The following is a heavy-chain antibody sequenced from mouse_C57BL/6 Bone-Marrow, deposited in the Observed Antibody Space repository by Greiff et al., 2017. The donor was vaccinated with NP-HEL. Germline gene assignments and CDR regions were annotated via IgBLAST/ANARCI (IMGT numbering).Heavy chain of an antibody. CDR2: IDPANGNT. CDR1: GFNIKNTY. D-gene: IGHD1-1*01. J-gene: IGHJ4*01. CDR3: ARRVVAHYYAMDY. Sequence: EVQLVESVAELVRPGASVKLSCTASGFNIKNTYMHWVKQRPEQGLEWIGRIDPANGNTKYAPKFQGKATITADTSSNTAYLQLSSLTSEDTAIYYCARRVVAHYYAMDYWGQGTSVTVSS. V-gene: IGHV14-3*01.